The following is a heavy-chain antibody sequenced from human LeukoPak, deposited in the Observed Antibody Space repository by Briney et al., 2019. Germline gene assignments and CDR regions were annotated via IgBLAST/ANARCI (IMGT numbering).Heavy chain of an antibody. V-gene: IGHV4-4*07. CDR2: IYTSGST. D-gene: IGHD3-10*01. J-gene: IGHJ3*02. CDR3: ARDWVYGSGSYWIDAFDI. CDR1: GGSISSYY. Sequence: PSETLSLTCTVSGGSISSYYWSWIRQPAGKGLEWIGRIYTSGSTNYNPSLKSRVTMSVDTSKNQFSLKLSSVTAADTAVYYCARDWVYGSGSYWIDAFDIWGQGTMVTVSS.